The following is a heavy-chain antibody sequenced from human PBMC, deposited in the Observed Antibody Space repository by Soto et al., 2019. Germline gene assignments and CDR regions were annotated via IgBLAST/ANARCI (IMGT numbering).Heavy chain of an antibody. CDR3: ASLGYSYAIYGDWYFDL. Sequence: PGGSLRLSCAASGFTFSDYYMSWIRQAPGKGLEWVSYISSSGSTIYYADSVKGRLTISRDNAKNSLYLQMNSLGAEDTVVYYCASLGYSYAIYGDWYFDLWGRGTLVTVSS. J-gene: IGHJ2*01. D-gene: IGHD3-3*02. CDR1: GFTFSDYY. CDR2: ISSSGSTI. V-gene: IGHV3-11*01.